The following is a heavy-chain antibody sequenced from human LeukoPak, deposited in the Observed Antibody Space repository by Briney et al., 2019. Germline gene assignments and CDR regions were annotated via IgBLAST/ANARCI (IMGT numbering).Heavy chain of an antibody. Sequence: SETLSLTCTVSGDSLSGYYWSWIRQPPGKGLEWIGYMFYSGSTNYNPSLKSRVTISVDTSKNQFSLRLTSVTAADTAVYYCAAYDSSGYAFHYWGQGTLVTVSS. CDR2: MFYSGST. V-gene: IGHV4-59*01. CDR1: GDSLSGYY. CDR3: AAYDSSGYAFHY. J-gene: IGHJ4*02. D-gene: IGHD3-22*01.